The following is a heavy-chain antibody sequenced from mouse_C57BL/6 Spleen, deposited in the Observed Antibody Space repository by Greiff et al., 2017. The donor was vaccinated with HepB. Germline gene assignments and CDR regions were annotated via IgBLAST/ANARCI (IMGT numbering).Heavy chain of an antibody. CDR1: GYTFTSYD. CDR3: AREGPFYYDYDRYFDV. V-gene: IGHV1-85*01. CDR2: IYPRDGST. D-gene: IGHD2-4*01. Sequence: QVQLQQSGPELVKPGASVKLSCKASGYTFTSYDINWVKQRPGQGLEWIGWIYPRDGSTKYNEKFKGKATLTVDTSSSTAYMELHSLTSEDSAVYFCAREGPFYYDYDRYFDVWGTGTTVTVSS. J-gene: IGHJ1*03.